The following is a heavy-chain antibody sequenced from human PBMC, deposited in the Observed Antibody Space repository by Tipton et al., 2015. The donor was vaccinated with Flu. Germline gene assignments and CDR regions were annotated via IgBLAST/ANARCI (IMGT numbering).Heavy chain of an antibody. J-gene: IGHJ3*02. CDR3: AGDYAKTDAFDI. Sequence: TLSLTCSVSGDSIGRRYYWGWTRQPPGKGLEWLGNIHRSGNTYHNPSLKSRVTISVDTSKNQFSLKLSSVTASDTAVYYCAGDYAKTDAFDIWGQGTMATVSS. CDR1: GDSIGRRYY. CDR2: IHRSGNT. V-gene: IGHV4-38-2*02. D-gene: IGHD4-17*01.